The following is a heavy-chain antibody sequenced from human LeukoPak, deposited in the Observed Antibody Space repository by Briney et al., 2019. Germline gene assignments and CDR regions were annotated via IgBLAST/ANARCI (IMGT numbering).Heavy chain of an antibody. CDR1: GGSFSGYY. CDR3: ARGKSDCSSTSCYLVPSRVRAFDI. CDR2: INQNGST. D-gene: IGHD2-2*01. V-gene: IGHV4-34*01. J-gene: IGHJ3*02. Sequence: SETLSLTCAVYGGSFSGYYWSWIRQPPGKGLEWIGEINQNGSTNYNPSLKSRVTISVDTSKNQFSLKLSSVTAADTAVYYCARGKSDCSSTSCYLVPSRVRAFDIWGQGTMVTVSS.